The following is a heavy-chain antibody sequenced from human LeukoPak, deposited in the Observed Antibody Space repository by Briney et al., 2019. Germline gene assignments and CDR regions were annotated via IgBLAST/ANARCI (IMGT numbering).Heavy chain of an antibody. CDR3: VRQFAS. J-gene: IGHJ4*02. CDR1: GFTFGDHI. V-gene: IGHV3-48*01. CDR2: VSGSGSTV. Sequence: PGGSLGLSCAASGFTFGDHIMNWVRQLRGKRLEWVAYVSGSGSTVYYADSVKGRFTVSRDNGKSSLYLQMNSLRVEDTALYYCVRQFASWGQGTLVTVSS.